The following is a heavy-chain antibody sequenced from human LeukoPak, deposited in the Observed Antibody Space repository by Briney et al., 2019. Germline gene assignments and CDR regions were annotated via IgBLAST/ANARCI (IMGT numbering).Heavy chain of an antibody. CDR3: AEEDVPLQPRCLEF. CDR1: GFTFRNYT. Sequence: GGSLRLSCAASGFTFRNYTMNWVRQAPGRGLEWVSGISGSGGSTYYADSVKGRFTISRDNSKNTLYLQMNRLRVEDTAVDYCAEEDVPLQPRCLEFWGQGTLVTVSS. V-gene: IGHV3-23*01. D-gene: IGHD4-11*01. J-gene: IGHJ4*02. CDR2: ISGSGGST.